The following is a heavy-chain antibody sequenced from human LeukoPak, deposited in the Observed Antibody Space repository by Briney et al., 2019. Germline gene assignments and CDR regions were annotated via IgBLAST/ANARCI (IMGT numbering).Heavy chain of an antibody. D-gene: IGHD1-1*01. CDR3: AKSQSVSGSNWFDP. CDR2: ISGSGDAT. Sequence: GGSLRLSCAASGFTFSSYAMSWVRQAPGKGLEWVSGISGSGDATYYADSVKGRFTISRDNSKNTVYLQMNSLRAEDTAVFYCAKSQSVSGSNWFDPWGQGTLVTVSS. CDR1: GFTFSSYA. J-gene: IGHJ5*02. V-gene: IGHV3-23*01.